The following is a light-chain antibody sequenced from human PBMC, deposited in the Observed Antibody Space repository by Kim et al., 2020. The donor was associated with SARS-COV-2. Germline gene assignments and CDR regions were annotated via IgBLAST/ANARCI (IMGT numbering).Light chain of an antibody. Sequence: DIQMTQSPSSVSASVGDRVTITCRASQDVRNWLAWYQQKPGKAPKLLVYAASTLQSGVPSRFSGSGSGTEFTLTISSLQPEDLGTYYCQQANSFPSTFGQGTKVDIK. V-gene: IGKV1-12*02. CDR2: AAS. J-gene: IGKJ2*01. CDR1: QDVRNW. CDR3: QQANSFPST.